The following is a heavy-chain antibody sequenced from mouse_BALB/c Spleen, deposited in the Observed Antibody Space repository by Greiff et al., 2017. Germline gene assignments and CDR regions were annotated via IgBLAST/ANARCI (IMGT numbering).Heavy chain of an antibody. CDR2: ISYDGSN. V-gene: IGHV3-6*02. J-gene: IGHJ4*01. CDR1: GYSITSGYY. Sequence: QLLESGPGLVKPSQSLSLTCSVTGYSITSGYYWNWIRQFPGNKLEWMGYISYDGSNNYNPSLKNRISITRDTSKNQFFLKLNSVTTEDTATYYCARRGNYDYAMDYWGQGTSVTVSS. CDR3: ARRGNYDYAMDY. D-gene: IGHD1-1*01.